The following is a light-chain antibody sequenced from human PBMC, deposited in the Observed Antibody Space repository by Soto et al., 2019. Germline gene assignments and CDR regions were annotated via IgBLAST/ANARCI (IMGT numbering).Light chain of an antibody. CDR1: QNINNY. V-gene: IGKV1-33*01. Sequence: DIHMTQSPSSLSASVGDRVTITCQASQNINNYLNWYQQKPGRAPKLLIYDASNLETGVPSRFSGSGSGTDFTFTISSLQPEDIATYYCQQYDNLPITFGQGTLPETK. CDR3: QQYDNLPIT. CDR2: DAS. J-gene: IGKJ5*01.